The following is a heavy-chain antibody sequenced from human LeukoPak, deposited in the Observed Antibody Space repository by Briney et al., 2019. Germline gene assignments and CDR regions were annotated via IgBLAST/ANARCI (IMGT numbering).Heavy chain of an antibody. Sequence: SETLSLTCTVSGGSISSYYWTWIRQSAGKGLEWIGRVYTSGSTKYSPSFESRVTMSGDASKNQFSLRLNSVTAADTAVYYCAREGSSTDYYYYMDVWGKGTTVTISS. V-gene: IGHV4-4*07. D-gene: IGHD2-2*01. CDR3: AREGSSTDYYYYMDV. CDR1: GGSISSYY. CDR2: VYTSGST. J-gene: IGHJ6*03.